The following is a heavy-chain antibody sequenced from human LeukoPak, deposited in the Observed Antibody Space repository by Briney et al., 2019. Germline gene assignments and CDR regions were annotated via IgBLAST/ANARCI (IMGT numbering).Heavy chain of an antibody. D-gene: IGHD3-16*01. J-gene: IGHJ4*02. Sequence: ASVKVSCKPSGYSFTRNGISWVRQAPGQGLEWMAWISANSGNTNYAQNFQDRVTLTTDTSKSTAYMELRSLRSDDTAVYYCARDVNYAFDYWGQGTLVTVSS. V-gene: IGHV1-18*01. CDR1: GYSFTRNG. CDR3: ARDVNYAFDY. CDR2: ISANSGNT.